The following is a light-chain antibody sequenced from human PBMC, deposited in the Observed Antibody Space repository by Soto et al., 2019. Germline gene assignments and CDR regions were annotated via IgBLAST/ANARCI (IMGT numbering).Light chain of an antibody. V-gene: IGKV1-5*03. CDR3: QQYNSLSWM. Sequence: DIQMTQSPSTLSASVGDRVTITCRASQSISSWLAWYQQKPGKAPKLLIYKASSLESGVPSRFSGSGSGTEFTLTISSLQPDDFATYYCQQYNSLSWMFGQGTKVEIK. J-gene: IGKJ1*01. CDR1: QSISSW. CDR2: KAS.